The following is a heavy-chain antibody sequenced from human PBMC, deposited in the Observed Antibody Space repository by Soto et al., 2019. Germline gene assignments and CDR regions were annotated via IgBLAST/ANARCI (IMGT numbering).Heavy chain of an antibody. V-gene: IGHV1-69*13. CDR2: IIPIFGTA. Sequence: GASVKVSCKASGGTFSSYAISWVRQAPGQGLEWMGGIIPIFGTANYAQKFQGRVTITADESTSTAYMELSSLRSEDTAVYYCASGTTVRYYYYYYGMDVWGQGTTVTV. D-gene: IGHD4-4*01. J-gene: IGHJ6*02. CDR3: ASGTTVRYYYYYYGMDV. CDR1: GGTFSSYA.